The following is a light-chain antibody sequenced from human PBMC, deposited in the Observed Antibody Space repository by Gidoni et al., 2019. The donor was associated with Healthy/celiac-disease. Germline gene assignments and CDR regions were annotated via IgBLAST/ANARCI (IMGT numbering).Light chain of an antibody. Sequence: DIVMTQSTLSLSVTPGEPASISCRSSQSLLHSNGYNYLDWYLQKPGQSPQLLIYLGSNRASGVPDRFSGSGSGTDFTLKISRVEAEDVGVYYCMQALQTPLTFXGXTKVEIK. CDR1: QSLLHSNGYNY. CDR3: MQALQTPLT. J-gene: IGKJ4*01. V-gene: IGKV2-28*01. CDR2: LGS.